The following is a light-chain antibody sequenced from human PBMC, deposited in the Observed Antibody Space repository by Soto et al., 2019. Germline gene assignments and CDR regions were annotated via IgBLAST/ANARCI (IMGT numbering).Light chain of an antibody. CDR1: SNNVGAYNF. CDR2: DVN. Sequence: SALTLPACVSGAPGPSICISCPGKSNNVGAYNFVSWYQQHPDKAPNLVIFDVNNRPSGLSNRFSGSKSGNTASLTLSGLRAEDEPDYYCTSYTRISTYVFGTGTKVTV. CDR3: TSYTRISTYV. J-gene: IGLJ1*01. V-gene: IGLV2-14*01.